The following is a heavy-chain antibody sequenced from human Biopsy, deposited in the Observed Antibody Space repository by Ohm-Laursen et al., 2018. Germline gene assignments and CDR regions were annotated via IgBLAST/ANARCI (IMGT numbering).Heavy chain of an antibody. J-gene: IGHJ4*02. CDR2: VNPNSGAT. Sequence: GSSVKVSCKASGYTFNDYYTHWVRQSPGQGLEWMGWVNPNSGATNSAEKFRGRVTLTRDTSISAVYIELRRLKSDDAAVYFCARDRMTDVFGGPTRTDVFDSWGQGTPVTVSS. CDR1: GYTFNDYY. D-gene: IGHD3-10*01. V-gene: IGHV1-2*02. CDR3: ARDRMTDVFGGPTRTDVFDS.